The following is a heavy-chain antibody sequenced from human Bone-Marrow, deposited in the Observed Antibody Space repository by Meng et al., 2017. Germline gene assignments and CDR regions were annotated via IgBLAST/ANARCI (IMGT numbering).Heavy chain of an antibody. J-gene: IGHJ4*02. CDR1: GFTFSSYA. CDR3: ARDVPLGYSSSWYPLDY. V-gene: IGHV3-23*01. D-gene: IGHD6-13*01. CDR2: ISGSGGST. Sequence: GGSLRLSCAASGFTFSSYAMSWVRQAPGKGLEWVSAISGSGGSTYYADSVKGRFTISRDNSKNTLYLQMNSLRAEDTAVYYCARDVPLGYSSSWYPLDYWGQGTLVTVSS.